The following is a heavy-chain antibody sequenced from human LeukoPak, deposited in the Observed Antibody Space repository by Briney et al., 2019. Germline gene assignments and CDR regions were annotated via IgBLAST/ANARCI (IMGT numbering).Heavy chain of an antibody. J-gene: IGHJ4*02. Sequence: GSLRLSFAASGFTFSIYAVSWVRQAQGKGLGWVSAISGSGGSTYYADSVKGLFTISRDNSKNTLYLQMNSLRAEDTAVYYCAKVSAQMIDYWGQGTLVTVSS. CDR1: GFTFSIYA. V-gene: IGHV3-23*01. D-gene: IGHD2-15*01. CDR3: AKVSAQMIDY. CDR2: ISGSGGST.